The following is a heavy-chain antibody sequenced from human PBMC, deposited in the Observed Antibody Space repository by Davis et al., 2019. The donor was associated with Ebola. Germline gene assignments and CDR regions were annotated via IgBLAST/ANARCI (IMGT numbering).Heavy chain of an antibody. Sequence: GESLKISCAASGFTFRSSGMHWVRQAPGKGPEWVAIIKQDGSEKYYVDSVKGRFTISRDNAKNSLFMQMNSLRAEETAVYYCVSGDGRGSSYDMDVWGQGTTVTVSS. CDR3: VSGDGRGSSYDMDV. D-gene: IGHD5-12*01. V-gene: IGHV3-7*03. CDR1: GFTFRSSG. J-gene: IGHJ6*02. CDR2: IKQDGSEK.